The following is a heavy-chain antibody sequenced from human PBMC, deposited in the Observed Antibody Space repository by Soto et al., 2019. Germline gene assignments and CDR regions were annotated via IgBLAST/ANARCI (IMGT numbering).Heavy chain of an antibody. D-gene: IGHD3-22*01. V-gene: IGHV4-59*01. J-gene: IGHJ5*02. Sequence: QVQLQESGPGLVKPSETLSLTCTVSGDSISRDYWSWIRQPPGKGLEWIGYIYSSGSTNYNPSLKSRVTISLDTSKNQFPLNLNSVTDEDTAVYYCARVSDSSRYYLPFDPWGQGTLVTVSS. CDR2: IYSSGST. CDR1: GDSISRDY. CDR3: ARVSDSSRYYLPFDP.